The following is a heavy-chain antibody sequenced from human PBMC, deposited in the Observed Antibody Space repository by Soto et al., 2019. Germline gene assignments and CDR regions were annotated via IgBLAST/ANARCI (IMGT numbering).Heavy chain of an antibody. Sequence: ASVKVSCKNSGYTFTGYYMHRVIQAPGQGLEWTGWINPNSGGTHYAQEFQGWVTMNGDTSISTAYMELSRLRSDDTAVYYCARVCLSSSVGVGFIFDFCGKGT. V-gene: IGHV1-2*04. CDR3: ARVCLSSSVGVGFIFDF. CDR1: GYTFTGYY. D-gene: IGHD2-8*02. J-gene: IGHJ3*01. CDR2: INPNSGGT.